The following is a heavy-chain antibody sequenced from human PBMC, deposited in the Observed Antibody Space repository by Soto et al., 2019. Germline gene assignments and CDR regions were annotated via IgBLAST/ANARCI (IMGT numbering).Heavy chain of an antibody. J-gene: IGHJ4*02. V-gene: IGHV1-18*01. D-gene: IGHD1-1*01. CDR1: GFTFRIYG. CDR3: TRKGTGAPVDY. CDR2: ISANNGDT. Sequence: GASVKVSCKAYGFTFRIYGFSWVRQAPGQGLEWMGWISANNGDTRYAEKFQGRATLTTDSSTSTAYMAVRSLSSDDTAVLFWTRKGTGAPVDYSGQATLVTVSS.